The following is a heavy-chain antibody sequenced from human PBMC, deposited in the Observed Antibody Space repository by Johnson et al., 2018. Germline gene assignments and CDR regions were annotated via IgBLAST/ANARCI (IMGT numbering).Heavy chain of an antibody. J-gene: IGHJ1*01. CDR3: ARGPRYATLRLGELSSLSEEYLQY. Sequence: QVQLVQSGGGVVQPGRSLRLSCGVSGFIFSRYAMHWVRQAPGKGLEWVAVISYDGSNKYYTDSVKGRFTISRDNSKNRLYLQMNSLRAEDTAVYYCARGPRYATLRLGELSSLSEEYLQYWGQGTLVTGYS. CDR2: ISYDGSNK. CDR1: GFIFSRYA. V-gene: IGHV3-30-3*01. D-gene: IGHD3-16*02.